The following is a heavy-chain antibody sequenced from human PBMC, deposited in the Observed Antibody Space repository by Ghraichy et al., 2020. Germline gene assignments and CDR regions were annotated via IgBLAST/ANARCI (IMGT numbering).Heavy chain of an antibody. CDR3: ARAGPNWNDLPHIYYFDY. D-gene: IGHD1-20*01. Sequence: SETLSLTCAVYGGSFSGYYWSWIRQPPGKGLEWIGEINHSGSTNYNPSLKSRVTISVDPSKNQFSLKLSSVTAADTAVYYCARAGPNWNDLPHIYYFDYWGQGTLVTVSS. V-gene: IGHV4-34*01. CDR2: INHSGST. J-gene: IGHJ4*02. CDR1: GGSFSGYY.